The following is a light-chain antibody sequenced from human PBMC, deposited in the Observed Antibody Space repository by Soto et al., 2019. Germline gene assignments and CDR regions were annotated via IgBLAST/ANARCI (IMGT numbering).Light chain of an antibody. CDR1: SSDIGTYKY. V-gene: IGLV1-51*01. CDR2: DDD. CDR3: GSWDSSLSAYV. J-gene: IGLJ1*01. Sequence: QSVLTQPASVSGSPGQSITISCTGTSSDIGTYKYVSWYQQLPGTAPKLLIYDDDKRPSGIPDRFSGSKSGTSATLGITGFQTGDEADYYCGSWDSSLSAYVFGTGTKVTVL.